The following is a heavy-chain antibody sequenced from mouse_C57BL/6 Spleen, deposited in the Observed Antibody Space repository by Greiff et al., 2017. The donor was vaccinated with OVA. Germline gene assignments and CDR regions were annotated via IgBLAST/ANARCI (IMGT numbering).Heavy chain of an antibody. CDR3: ARSPFITTVVADFDY. CDR1: GYTFTDYY. V-gene: IGHV1-76*01. J-gene: IGHJ2*01. CDR2: IYPGSGNT. D-gene: IGHD1-1*01. Sequence: QVQLKESGAELVRPGASVKLSCKASGYTFTDYYINWVKQRPGQGLEWIARIYPGSGNTYYNEKFKGKATLTAEKSSSTAYMQLSSLTSEDSAVYFCARSPFITTVVADFDYWGQGTTLTVSS.